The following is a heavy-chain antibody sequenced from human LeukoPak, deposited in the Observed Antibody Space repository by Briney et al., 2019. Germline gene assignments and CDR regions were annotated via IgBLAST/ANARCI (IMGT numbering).Heavy chain of an antibody. D-gene: IGHD6-13*01. J-gene: IGHJ4*02. CDR3: ARDRSTEIAAAGMDPFDY. V-gene: IGHV4-39*07. Sequence: MPSETLSLTCTVSGGSISTSNYYWGWIRQPPGKGLEWIGSIYYSGSTYYNPSLKSRVTISVDTSKNQFSLKLSSVTAADTAVYYCARDRSTEIAAAGMDPFDYWGQGTLVTVSS. CDR1: GGSISTSNYY. CDR2: IYYSGST.